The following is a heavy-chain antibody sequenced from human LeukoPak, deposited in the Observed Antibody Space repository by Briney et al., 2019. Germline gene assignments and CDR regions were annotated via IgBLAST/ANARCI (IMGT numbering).Heavy chain of an antibody. Sequence: PGGSLRLSCAASGFTFSSYGMHWVRQAPGKGLEWVAFIRYDGSNKYYADSVKGRFTISRDNSKNTLYLQMNSLSDEDTAVYYCARDPTQYLRYGHFDYWGQGTLVTVSS. D-gene: IGHD5/OR15-5a*01. CDR3: ARDPTQYLRYGHFDY. J-gene: IGHJ4*02. CDR1: GFTFSSYG. V-gene: IGHV3-30*02. CDR2: IRYDGSNK.